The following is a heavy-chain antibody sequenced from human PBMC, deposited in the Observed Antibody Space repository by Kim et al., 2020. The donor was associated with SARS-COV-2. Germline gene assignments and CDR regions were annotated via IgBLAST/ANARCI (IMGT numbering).Heavy chain of an antibody. CDR2: IYPSDSRT. CDR3: ARHRAAAVGYYYGMDV. V-gene: IGHV5-51*01. Sequence: GESLKISCKVSGDTFTGYWIGWVRQMPGKGLEWMGIIYPSDSRTRYSSSLQGQVTISADTSISTAYLQWSSLKASDTAIYYCARHRAAAVGYYYGMDVWGQGTTVTVSS. CDR1: GDTFTGYW. J-gene: IGHJ6*02. D-gene: IGHD6-13*01.